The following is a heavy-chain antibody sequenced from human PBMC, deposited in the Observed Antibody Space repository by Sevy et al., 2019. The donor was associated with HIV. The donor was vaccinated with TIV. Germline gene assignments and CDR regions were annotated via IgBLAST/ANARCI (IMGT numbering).Heavy chain of an antibody. V-gene: IGHV1-8*01. J-gene: IGHJ6*02. CDR3: ARWWGTSYYYYCAMDV. D-gene: IGHD2-8*02. CDR2: MSPKSGNT. Sequence: AGASVKVSCKSSGYTFTSYDIHWVRQATGQGLEWMGWMSPKSGNTGYASKFQGRVTMTRDTSISTAYMELSSLRSEDTAVYYCARWWGTSYYYYCAMDVWGQGTTVTVSS. CDR1: GYTFTSYD.